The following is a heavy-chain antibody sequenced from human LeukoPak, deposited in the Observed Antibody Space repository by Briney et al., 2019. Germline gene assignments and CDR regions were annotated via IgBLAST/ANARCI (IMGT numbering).Heavy chain of an antibody. CDR2: ISYDGSNK. V-gene: IGHV3-30*18. CDR3: AKDRVTTVVTPAFDI. Sequence: GGSLRLSCAASRFTFSSYGMHWVRQAPGKGLEWVAVISYDGSNKYYADSVKGRFTISRDNSKNTLYLQMNSLRAEDTAVYYCAKDRVTTVVTPAFDIWGQGTMVTVSS. D-gene: IGHD4-23*01. CDR1: RFTFSSYG. J-gene: IGHJ3*02.